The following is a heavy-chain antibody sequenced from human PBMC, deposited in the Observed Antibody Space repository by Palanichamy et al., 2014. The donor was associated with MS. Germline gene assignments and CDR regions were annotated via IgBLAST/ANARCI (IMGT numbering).Heavy chain of an antibody. CDR3: ARDLTRRFDF. J-gene: IGHJ4*02. CDR2: IYYDGNNK. D-gene: IGHD4-11*01. V-gene: IGHV3-33*01. Sequence: VQLVESGGGVVQPGRSLRLSCAASGFTFSSYGMHWVRQAPGRRLEWVAVIYYDGNNKYYADSVKGRFTISRDNSKDTLYLQMSNLRAEDTAVYYCARDLTRRFDFWGQGTLVTVSS. CDR1: GFTFSSYG.